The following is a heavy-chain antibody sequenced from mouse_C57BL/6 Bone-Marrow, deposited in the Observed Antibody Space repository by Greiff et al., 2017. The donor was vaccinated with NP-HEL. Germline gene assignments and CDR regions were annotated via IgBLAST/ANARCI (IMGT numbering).Heavy chain of an antibody. J-gene: IGHJ4*01. D-gene: IGHD1-1*01. CDR3: ARYYYGSSPYYAMDY. Sequence: QVQLQQSGAELVRPGTSVKVSCKASGYAFTNYLIEWVKQRPGQGLEWIGVINPGSGGTNYNEKFKGKATLTADKSSSTAYMQLSSLTSEDSAVYFSARYYYGSSPYYAMDYWGQGTSVTVSS. CDR1: GYAFTNYL. CDR2: INPGSGGT. V-gene: IGHV1-54*01.